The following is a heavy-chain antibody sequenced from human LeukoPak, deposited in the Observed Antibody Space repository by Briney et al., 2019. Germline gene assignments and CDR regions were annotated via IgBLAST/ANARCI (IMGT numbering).Heavy chain of an antibody. D-gene: IGHD1-26*01. Sequence: GEPLKISCKGSGYSFTDYWIGWVRQMPGKGLEYMGIIYPGDSDTRYSPSFQGQVTISADKSISTAYLQWSSLKASDTAMYYCAIRYSGSYNDYWGQGTLVTVSS. CDR1: GYSFTDYW. CDR2: IYPGDSDT. J-gene: IGHJ4*02. V-gene: IGHV5-51*01. CDR3: AIRYSGSYNDY.